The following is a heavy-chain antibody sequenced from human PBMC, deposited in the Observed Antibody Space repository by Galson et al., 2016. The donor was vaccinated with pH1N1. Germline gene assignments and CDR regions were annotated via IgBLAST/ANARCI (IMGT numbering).Heavy chain of an antibody. CDR2: IWFDGSSK. J-gene: IGHJ6*02. D-gene: IGHD6-13*01. CDR3: ARLGVRIAAPGEDYYYGMDV. CDR1: GFTFNKFG. V-gene: IGHV3-33*01. Sequence: SLRLSCASSGFTFNKFGMHWVRQAPGKGLEWVAVIWFDGSSKYYAHCVRGRFTISRDNSKNTLFLQMNSLRGDDTAVYYCARLGVRIAAPGEDYYYGMDVWGQGATVTVSS.